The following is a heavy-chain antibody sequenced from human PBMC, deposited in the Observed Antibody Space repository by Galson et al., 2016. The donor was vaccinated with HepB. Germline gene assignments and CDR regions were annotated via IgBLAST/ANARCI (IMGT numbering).Heavy chain of an antibody. CDR2: IYYDGSSK. J-gene: IGHJ6*02. D-gene: IGHD5-18*01. CDR3: ARPRLGIQTWSKYYYYGFDV. Sequence: SLRLSCAASGFTFSNYGMHWVRQAPGKGLEWVAVIYYDGSSKHHADSVKGRFTISRDNSKNTLHLQMNSLRAEDTAVYYCARPRLGIQTWSKYYYYGFDVWGQGTTVTVSS. CDR1: GFTFSNYG. V-gene: IGHV3-33*01.